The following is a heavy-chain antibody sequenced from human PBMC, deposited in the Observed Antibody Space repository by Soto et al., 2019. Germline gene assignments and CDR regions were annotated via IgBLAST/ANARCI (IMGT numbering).Heavy chain of an antibody. CDR2: ISSSDTII. CDR1: GFTFSDYY. J-gene: IGHJ4*02. V-gene: IGHV3-11*04. D-gene: IGHD3-10*01. CDR3: ADSWLPTSY. Sequence: GGSLRLSCAASGFTFSDYYMSWVRQAPGKGPEWVSYISSSDTIISYADSVKGRFTISRDNAKNSLYLQMNSLTVEDGAVYYCADSWLPTSYWGPGTLVTVSS.